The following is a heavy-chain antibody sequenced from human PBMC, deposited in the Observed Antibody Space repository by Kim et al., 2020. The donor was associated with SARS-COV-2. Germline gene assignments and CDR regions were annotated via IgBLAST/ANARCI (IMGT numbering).Heavy chain of an antibody. CDR3: AKDEKNWNYGGMSPFDI. Sequence: VEGRLPISRDNSKDTLYLQMNSLRAEDTAVYYCAKDEKNWNYGGMSPFDIWGQGTMVTVSS. V-gene: IGHV3-23*01. D-gene: IGHD1-7*01. J-gene: IGHJ3*02.